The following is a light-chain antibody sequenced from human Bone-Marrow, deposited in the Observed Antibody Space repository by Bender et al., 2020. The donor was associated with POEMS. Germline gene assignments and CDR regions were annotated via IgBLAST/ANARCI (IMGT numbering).Light chain of an antibody. CDR1: ALPKKY. CDR2: DDN. V-gene: IGLV3-10*01. Sequence: SYDLTQPPSVSVSPGQTARITCSGDALPKKYAYWYQQKSGQAPVLVIYDDNKRASGIPERFSASSSGTMATLTISGAQVEDEADYYCFSTDNSGYHYVFGSGTKVTVL. CDR3: FSTDNSGYHYV. J-gene: IGLJ1*01.